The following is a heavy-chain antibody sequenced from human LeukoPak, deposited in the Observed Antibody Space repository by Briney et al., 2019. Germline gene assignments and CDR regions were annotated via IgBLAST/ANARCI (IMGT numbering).Heavy chain of an antibody. CDR2: INHSGST. D-gene: IGHD4-17*01. CDR3: AREPYGDLLPDDY. V-gene: IGHV4-34*01. Sequence: KTSETLSLTCAVYGGSFSGYYWSWIRQPPGKGLEWIGEINHSGSTNYNPSLKSRVTISVDTSKNQFSLKLSSVTAADTAVYYCAREPYGDLLPDDYWGQGTLVTVSS. J-gene: IGHJ4*02. CDR1: GGSFSGYY.